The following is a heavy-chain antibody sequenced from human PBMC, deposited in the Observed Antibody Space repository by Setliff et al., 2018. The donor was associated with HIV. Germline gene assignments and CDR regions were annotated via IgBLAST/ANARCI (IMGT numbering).Heavy chain of an antibody. CDR3: ARGLT. V-gene: IGHV4-61*09. Sequence: SETLSLTCTVSGGSISSGSYYWSWIRQPAGKGLEWIGHIYTSGSTNYNPSLKSRVTISADTSKNQFSLKLSSVTAADTAVYYCARGLTWGQGTLVTVSS. CDR1: GGSISSGSYY. CDR2: IYTSGST. J-gene: IGHJ5*02.